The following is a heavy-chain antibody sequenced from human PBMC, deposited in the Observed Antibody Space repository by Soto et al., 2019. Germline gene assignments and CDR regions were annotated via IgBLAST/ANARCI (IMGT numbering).Heavy chain of an antibody. J-gene: IGHJ5*02. CDR1: GYTFTDYD. CDR3: ARVAVAARPRWYNWFDP. D-gene: IGHD2-15*01. Sequence: QEQLVQSGAEVKKPGASVKVSCKTSGYTFTDYDINWVRQATGQGLEWIGWMNPNSGETGDAQKFQGRVTMTRSASLSTAYLELSSLRSEDTAVYYCARVAVAARPRWYNWFDPWGQGTLVTVSS. V-gene: IGHV1-8*01. CDR2: MNPNSGET.